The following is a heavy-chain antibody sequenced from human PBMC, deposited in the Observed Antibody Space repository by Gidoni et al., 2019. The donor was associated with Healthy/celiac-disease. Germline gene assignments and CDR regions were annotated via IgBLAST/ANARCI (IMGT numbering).Heavy chain of an antibody. V-gene: IGHV3-21*01. Sequence: EVQLVESGGGLVKLGGALRSSCAASGFTFSSYRLNWVRKAPGKGLEWVSSIISSSSYMYYADSVKGRFTISRDNAKNSLYLQMNSLRAEDTAVYYCARNRGGATTPFDYWGQGTLVTVSS. CDR3: ARNRGGATTPFDY. D-gene: IGHD1-26*01. J-gene: IGHJ4*02. CDR1: GFTFSSYR. CDR2: IISSSSYM.